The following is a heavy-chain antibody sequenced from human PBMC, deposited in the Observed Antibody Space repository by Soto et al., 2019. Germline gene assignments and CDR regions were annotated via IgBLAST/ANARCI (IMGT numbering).Heavy chain of an antibody. CDR2: FDPEDGNT. Sequence: ASVKVSCKVSGYTLTELSMHWVRQAPGKGIERMGGFDPEDGNTKYSQKFQGRVTITRDTSASTAYMELSSLRSEDTAVYYCARADIVVVPAAMGYYYYGMDVWGQGTTVTVSS. CDR1: GYTLTELS. CDR3: ARADIVVVPAAMGYYYYGMDV. V-gene: IGHV1-24*01. D-gene: IGHD2-2*01. J-gene: IGHJ6*02.